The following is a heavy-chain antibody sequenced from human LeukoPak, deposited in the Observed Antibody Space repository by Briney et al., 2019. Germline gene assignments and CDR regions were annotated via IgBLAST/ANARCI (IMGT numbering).Heavy chain of an antibody. CDR1: GGSISSYY. V-gene: IGHV4-59*01. CDR3: ARDQYNSGSFDY. Sequence: ASGTLSLTCTVSGGSISSYYWSWIRQPPGKGLEWIGYIYYSGSTNYNPSLKSRVTISVDTSKNQFSLKLSSVTAADTAVYYCARDQYNSGSFDYWGQGTLVTASS. D-gene: IGHD6-19*01. CDR2: IYYSGST. J-gene: IGHJ4*02.